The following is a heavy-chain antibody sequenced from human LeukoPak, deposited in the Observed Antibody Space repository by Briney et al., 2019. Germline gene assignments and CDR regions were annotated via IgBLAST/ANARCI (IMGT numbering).Heavy chain of an antibody. Sequence: GGSLRLSCAASGFTFSSYAMGWVRQAPGKGLEWVSAISGSGGSTYYADSVKGRFTISRDNSKNTLYLQMNSLRAEDTAVYYCAKDRGGSGSYSGVYYFDYWGQGTLVTVSS. J-gene: IGHJ4*02. CDR3: AKDRGGSGSYSGVYYFDY. D-gene: IGHD1-26*01. V-gene: IGHV3-23*01. CDR1: GFTFSSYA. CDR2: ISGSGGST.